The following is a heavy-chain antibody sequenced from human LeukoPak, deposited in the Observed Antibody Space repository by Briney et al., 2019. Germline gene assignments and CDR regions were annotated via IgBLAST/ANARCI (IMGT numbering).Heavy chain of an antibody. CDR2: MNPNSGNT. J-gene: IGHJ4*02. Sequence: APVKVSCKASGYTFTSYDINWVRQATGQGLEWMGWMNPNSGNTGYAQKFQGRVTITRNTSISTAYMELSSLRSEDTAVYYCARGEPPRYSSGWYFDYWGQGTLVTVSS. CDR1: GYTFTSYD. D-gene: IGHD6-19*01. V-gene: IGHV1-8*03. CDR3: ARGEPPRYSSGWYFDY.